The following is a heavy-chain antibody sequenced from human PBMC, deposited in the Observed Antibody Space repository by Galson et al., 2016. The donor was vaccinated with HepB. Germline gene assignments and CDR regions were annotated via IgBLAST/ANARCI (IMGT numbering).Heavy chain of an antibody. D-gene: IGHD3-16*01. CDR2: ISDDGSNK. V-gene: IGHV3-30*03. CDR3: ARDRGAFGDYFYGMDV. Sequence: SLRLSCAASGFTFSGYGMHWVRQAPGKGLEWVALISDDGSNKYYADSVKGRFTISRDNSENTLYLQMNSLRGEDTAVYYCARDRGAFGDYFYGMDVWGQETTVTVSS. J-gene: IGHJ6*02. CDR1: GFTFSGYG.